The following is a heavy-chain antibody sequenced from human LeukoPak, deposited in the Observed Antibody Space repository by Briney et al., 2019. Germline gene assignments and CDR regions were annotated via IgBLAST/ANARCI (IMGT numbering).Heavy chain of an antibody. CDR2: IYYSGST. D-gene: IGHD3-10*01. V-gene: IGHV4-59*01. Sequence: PSETLSLTCTVSGGSISSYYWSWIRQPPGKGLEWIGYIYYSGSTNYNPSLKSRVTISVDTSKNQFSLKLSSVTAADTAVYYCARAVRGPYYYYYGMDVWGQGTTVTVSS. CDR1: GGSISSYY. CDR3: ARAVRGPYYYYYGMDV. J-gene: IGHJ6*02.